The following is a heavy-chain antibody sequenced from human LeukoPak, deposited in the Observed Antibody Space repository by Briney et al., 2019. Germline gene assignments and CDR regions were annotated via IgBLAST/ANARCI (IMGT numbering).Heavy chain of an antibody. CDR3: AKPDY. J-gene: IGHJ4*02. CDR2: ISWNSGSI. CDR1: GFTFDDYA. V-gene: IGHV3-9*01. Sequence: GGFLRLSCAASGFTFDDYAMHWVRQAPGKGLEWVSGISWNSGSIGYADSVKGRFTISRDNAKNTLYLQMNSLRAEDTAVYYCAKPDYWGQGTLVTVSS.